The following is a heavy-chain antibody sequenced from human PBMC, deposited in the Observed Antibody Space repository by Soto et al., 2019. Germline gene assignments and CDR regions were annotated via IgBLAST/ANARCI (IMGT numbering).Heavy chain of an antibody. CDR1: GITFSGFW. V-gene: IGHV3-74*01. Sequence: VPLVESGGGSVQPGGSLRLSCVASGITFSGFWMHWVRQVPGKGLVWVARVDSAGSGTSYADSVKGLFTISRDNAKNTRSLQRDRLRVEDSAVYYCATVFEHWGQGITVTVSA. CDR3: ATVFEH. CDR2: VDSAGSGT. J-gene: IGHJ4*02.